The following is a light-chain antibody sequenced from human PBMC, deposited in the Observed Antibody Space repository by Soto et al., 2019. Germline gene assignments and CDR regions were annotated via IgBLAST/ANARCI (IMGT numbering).Light chain of an antibody. J-gene: IGKJ1*01. CDR1: QNLGSW. CDR2: KVS. CDR3: LQFNTFPWT. Sequence: DIQVTQSPATLPASLGSRVNMIGRASQNLGSWVAWNQQQPGKGPKFLIKKVSTLESGVPSRISGSGSGTEFTLTISSXHPDDFATYHCLQFNTFPWTYGQGGKVDIK. V-gene: IGKV1-5*03.